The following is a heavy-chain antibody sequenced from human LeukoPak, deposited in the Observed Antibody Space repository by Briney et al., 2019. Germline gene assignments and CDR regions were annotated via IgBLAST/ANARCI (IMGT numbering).Heavy chain of an antibody. Sequence: SETLSLTCTVSGVSISNYYWSWIRQPPGKGLEWIGYYYYSGNTNYNPSLKSRVTISADTSKNQFSLKLSSVTAADTAVYYCARNNADAFDIWGQGTMVTVSS. CDR3: ARNNADAFDI. D-gene: IGHD1-14*01. CDR1: GVSISNYY. J-gene: IGHJ3*02. CDR2: YYYSGNT. V-gene: IGHV4-59*08.